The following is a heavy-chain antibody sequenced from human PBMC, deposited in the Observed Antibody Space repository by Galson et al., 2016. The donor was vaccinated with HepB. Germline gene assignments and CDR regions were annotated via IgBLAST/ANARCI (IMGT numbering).Heavy chain of an antibody. CDR2: IYFGGNT. J-gene: IGHJ3*02. Sequence: SLRLSCAASGFNVSTNYMTWVRQAPRKGLDWVSVIYFGGNTDYADSVKGRFTIFRDNSKNTLYLQMNSLRAEDTALYFCARHCGGGDCYSGAFDIWGQGTMVTVSS. CDR1: GFNVSTNY. CDR3: ARHCGGGDCYSGAFDI. D-gene: IGHD2-21*02. V-gene: IGHV3-53*01.